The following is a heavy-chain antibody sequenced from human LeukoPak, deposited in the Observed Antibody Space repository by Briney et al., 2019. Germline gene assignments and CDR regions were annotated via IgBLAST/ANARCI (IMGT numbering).Heavy chain of an antibody. CDR1: GYDFAGYW. Sequence: GESLKISCQVSGYDFAGYWIAWVRRMPGKGLEWMGIIHPGNSETTYNPSFQGQVTISADKSINTAYLQWNSLKASDTAMYYCARRLSSIAAAAANDYWGQGTLVTVSS. J-gene: IGHJ4*02. V-gene: IGHV5-51*01. D-gene: IGHD6-13*01. CDR2: IHPGNSET. CDR3: ARRLSSIAAAAANDY.